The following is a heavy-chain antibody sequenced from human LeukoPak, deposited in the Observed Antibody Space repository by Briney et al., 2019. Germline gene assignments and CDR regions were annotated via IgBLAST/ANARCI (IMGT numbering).Heavy chain of an antibody. CDR1: GFTFSSYG. D-gene: IGHD4-17*01. CDR3: AKEGDYGDYVLPPHFDY. V-gene: IGHV3-30*18. CDR2: ISYDGSNK. J-gene: IGHJ4*02. Sequence: SGGSLRLSCAASGFTFSSYGMHWVRQAPGKGLEWVAVISYDGSNKYYADSVKGRFTISRDNSKNPLYLQMNSLRAEDTAVYYCAKEGDYGDYVLPPHFDYWGQGTLVTVSS.